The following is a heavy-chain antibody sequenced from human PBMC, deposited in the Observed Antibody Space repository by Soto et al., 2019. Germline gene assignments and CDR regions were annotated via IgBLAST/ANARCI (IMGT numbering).Heavy chain of an antibody. V-gene: IGHV3-23*01. CDR2: ISGSGGST. D-gene: IGHD3-3*01. Sequence: GGSLRLSCAASGFTFSSYAMSWVRQAPGKGLEWVSAISGSGGSTYYADSVKGRFTISRDNSKNTLYLQMNSLRAEDTAVYYCAKSFGITIFGVVITNNWFDPWGQGTLVTVSS. CDR1: GFTFSSYA. CDR3: AKSFGITIFGVVITNNWFDP. J-gene: IGHJ5*02.